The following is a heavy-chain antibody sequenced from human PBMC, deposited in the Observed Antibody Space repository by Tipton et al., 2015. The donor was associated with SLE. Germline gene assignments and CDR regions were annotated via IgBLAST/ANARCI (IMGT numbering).Heavy chain of an antibody. CDR1: GFTFDDYA. Sequence: SLRLSCAASGFTFDDYAMHWVRQAPGKGLEWVSGISWNSGSIGYADSVKGRFTISRDNAKNSLYLQMNSLRAEDTALYYCAKGGYSGYDYEFDYWGQGTLVTVSS. CDR2: ISWNSGSI. V-gene: IGHV3-9*01. CDR3: AKGGYSGYDYEFDY. J-gene: IGHJ4*02. D-gene: IGHD5-12*01.